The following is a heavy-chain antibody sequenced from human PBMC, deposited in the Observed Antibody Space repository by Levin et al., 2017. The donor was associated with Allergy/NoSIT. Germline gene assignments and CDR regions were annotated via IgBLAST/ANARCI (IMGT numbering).Heavy chain of an antibody. CDR1: GFTFSSYG. CDR3: AKGVLVDPVDTAMVMVDY. CDR2: ISYDGSNK. J-gene: IGHJ4*02. V-gene: IGHV3-30*18. D-gene: IGHD5-18*01. Sequence: GESLKISCAASGFTFSSYGMHWVRQAPGKGLEWVAVISYDGSNKYYADSVKGRFTISRDNSKNTLYLQMNSLRAEDTAVYYCAKGVLVDPVDTAMVMVDYWGQGTLVTVSS.